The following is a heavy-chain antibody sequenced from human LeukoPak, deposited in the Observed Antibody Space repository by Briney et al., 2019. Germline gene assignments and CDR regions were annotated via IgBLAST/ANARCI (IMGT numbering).Heavy chain of an antibody. D-gene: IGHD6-19*01. V-gene: IGHV3-30*09. CDR3: ARGGGRARPQPYSSGWYGY. Sequence: GRSLRLSCAASGFTFSSYAMHWVRQAPGKGLEWVAVISYDGSNKYYADSVKGRFAISRDNSKNTLYLQMNSLRAEDTAVYYCARGGGRARPQPYSSGWYGYWGQGTLVTVSS. CDR2: ISYDGSNK. CDR1: GFTFSSYA. J-gene: IGHJ4*02.